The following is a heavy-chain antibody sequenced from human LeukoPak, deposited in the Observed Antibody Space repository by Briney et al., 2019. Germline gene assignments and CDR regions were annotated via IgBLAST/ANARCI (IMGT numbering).Heavy chain of an antibody. J-gene: IGHJ4*02. CDR1: GITLSNYG. CDR2: ISGSGGST. Sequence: GGSLRLSCAVSGITLSNYGMSWVRQAPGKGLEWVAGISGSGGSTNYADSVRGRFTISRDNPKNTLFLQMKSLRAEDTAVYFCAKRGVVIRVILVGFHKEAYYFDSWGQGALVTVSS. D-gene: IGHD3-22*01. CDR3: AKRGVVIRVILVGFHKEAYYFDS. V-gene: IGHV3-23*01.